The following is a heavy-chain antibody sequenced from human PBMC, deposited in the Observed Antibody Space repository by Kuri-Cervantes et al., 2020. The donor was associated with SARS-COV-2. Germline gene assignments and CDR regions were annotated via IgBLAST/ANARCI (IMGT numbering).Heavy chain of an antibody. CDR2: IYHSGST. CDR1: GGPISSGGYY. Sequence: LRLSCTVSGGPISSGGYYWSWIRQPPGKGLEWIGYIYHSGSTYYNPSLKSRVTISVDRSKNQFSLKLSSVTAADTAVYYCARVRLCFDYWGQGTLVTVSS. D-gene: IGHD3-16*01. V-gene: IGHV4-30-2*01. CDR3: ARVRLCFDY. J-gene: IGHJ4*02.